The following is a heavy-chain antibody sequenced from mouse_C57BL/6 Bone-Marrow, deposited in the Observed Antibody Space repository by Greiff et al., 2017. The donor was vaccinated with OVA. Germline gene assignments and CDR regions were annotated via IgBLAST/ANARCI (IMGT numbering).Heavy chain of an antibody. Sequence: EVQVVESGGGLVKPGGSLKLSCAASGFTFSSYAMSWVRQTPEKRLEWVATISDGGSYTYYPDNVKGRFTISRDKSKTNLYLQMSHLKSEDTAMYYCARYNYLPYFDYWGQGTTLTVSS. CDR3: ARYNYLPYFDY. J-gene: IGHJ2*01. D-gene: IGHD1-3*01. CDR2: ISDGGSYT. CDR1: GFTFSSYA. V-gene: IGHV5-4*01.